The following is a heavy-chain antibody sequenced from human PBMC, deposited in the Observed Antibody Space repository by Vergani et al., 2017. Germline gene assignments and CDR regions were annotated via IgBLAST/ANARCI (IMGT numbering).Heavy chain of an antibody. CDR3: ARDGWELLDYFYYMDV. D-gene: IGHD1-26*01. CDR1: GFTFSNYW. V-gene: IGHV3-74*01. CDR2: INSDEDST. Sequence: VQLEESGGGLVKPGGSLRLSCTASGFTFSNYWMQWVRQAPGKGLMWVSRINSDEDSTSYADSVKGRFTISRDNAKNTLYLQMDSLRAEDTAVYCCARDGWELLDYFYYMDVWGKGTTVTVSS. J-gene: IGHJ6*03.